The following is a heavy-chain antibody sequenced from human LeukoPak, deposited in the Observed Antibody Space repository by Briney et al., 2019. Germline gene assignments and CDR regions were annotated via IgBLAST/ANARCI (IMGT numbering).Heavy chain of an antibody. J-gene: IGHJ6*02. D-gene: IGHD3-3*01. CDR1: GGTFSSYA. Sequence: ASVKVSCKASGGTFSSYAISWVRQATGQGLEWMGWMNPNSGNTGYAQKFQGRVTMTRNTSISTAYMELSSLRSEDTAVYYCASLQTHYDFWSGYYNYYYGMDVWGQGTTVTVSS. CDR3: ASLQTHYDFWSGYYNYYYGMDV. V-gene: IGHV1-8*02. CDR2: MNPNSGNT.